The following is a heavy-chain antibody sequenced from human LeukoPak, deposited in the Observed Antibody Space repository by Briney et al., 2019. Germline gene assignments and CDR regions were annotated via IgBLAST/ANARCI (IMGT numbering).Heavy chain of an antibody. CDR1: GGSISDYY. Sequence: SETLSLTCTVSGGSISDYYWSWIRQPAGKGLEWIGRVHTSGSTNYNPSLKSRVTMSVDTSKNQFSLKLSSATAADTAVYYCARDLTTPPYNWFDPGAREPWSPSPQ. V-gene: IGHV4-4*07. J-gene: IGHJ5*02. CDR2: VHTSGST. CDR3: ARDLTTPPYNWFDP. D-gene: IGHD4/OR15-4a*01.